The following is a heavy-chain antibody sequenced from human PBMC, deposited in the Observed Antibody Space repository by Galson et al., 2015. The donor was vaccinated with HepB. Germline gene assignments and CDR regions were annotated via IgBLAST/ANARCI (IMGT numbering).Heavy chain of an antibody. D-gene: IGHD6-13*01. Sequence: ETLSLTCTVSGYSISSGYYWGWIRQPPGKGLEWIGSIYHSGSTYYNPSLKSRVTISVDTSKNQFSLKLSSVTAADTAVYYCARVRGIAAAGNGGFDYWGQGTLVTVSS. V-gene: IGHV4-38-2*02. CDR2: IYHSGST. CDR1: GYSISSGYY. J-gene: IGHJ4*02. CDR3: ARVRGIAAAGNGGFDY.